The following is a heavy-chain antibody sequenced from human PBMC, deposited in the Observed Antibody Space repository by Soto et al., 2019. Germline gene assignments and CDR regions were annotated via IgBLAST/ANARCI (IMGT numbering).Heavy chain of an antibody. CDR1: GLSFSNYG. CDR3: SKDRRGGRAVLDS. CDR2: ISYDGSSK. D-gene: IGHD2-8*01. J-gene: IGHJ4*02. Sequence: GESLKISCAASGLSFSNYGMHWVRQAPGKGLEWVAVISYDGSSKYHADSAKGRFTISRDNSKNTLHLQMNSLRAEDTAVYYCSKDRRGGRAVLDSWGQGTPVTVSS. V-gene: IGHV3-30*18.